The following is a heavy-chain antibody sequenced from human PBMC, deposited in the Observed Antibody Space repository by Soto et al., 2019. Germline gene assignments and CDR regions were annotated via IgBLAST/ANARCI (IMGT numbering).Heavy chain of an antibody. Sequence: QVQLVQSGAEVKKPGSSVKVSCKASGGTFSSYAISCVRQAPGQGLEWMGGIIPIFGTANYAQKFQGRVTITADESTSTAYMELSSLRSEDTAVYYCARSTMVRGVIIAYWAYGMDVWGQGTTVTVSS. CDR2: IIPIFGTA. J-gene: IGHJ6*02. V-gene: IGHV1-69*01. D-gene: IGHD3-10*01. CDR3: ARSTMVRGVIIAYWAYGMDV. CDR1: GGTFSSYA.